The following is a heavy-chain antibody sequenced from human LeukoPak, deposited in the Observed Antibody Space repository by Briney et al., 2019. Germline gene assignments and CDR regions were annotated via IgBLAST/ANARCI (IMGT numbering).Heavy chain of an antibody. J-gene: IGHJ4*02. CDR2: INPNSGGT. D-gene: IGHD2-8*01. CDR3: ARESGCTNGVCRDY. CDR1: GYTFTGYY. V-gene: IGHV1-2*02. Sequence: GASVKVSCKASGYTFTGYYMHWVRQAPGQGLEWMGWINPNSGGTNYAQKFQGRVTMTRDTSISTAYMELSRLRSDDTAVYYCARESGCTNGVCRDYWGQGTLVTVSS.